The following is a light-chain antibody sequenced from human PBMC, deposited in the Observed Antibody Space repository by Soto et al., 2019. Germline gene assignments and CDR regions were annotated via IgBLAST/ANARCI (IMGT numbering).Light chain of an antibody. J-gene: IGLJ1*01. Sequence: QSVLTQPRSVSGSPGQSVSISCTGTSSDVGGYNYVSWYQQHPGKAPKVMIYDVSKRPSGVPDRFSGSKSGNTASLTISGLQSEDEADYYCCSYAGRYTYVFGTGTNVTVL. CDR1: SSDVGGYNY. CDR2: DVS. V-gene: IGLV2-11*01. CDR3: CSYAGRYTYV.